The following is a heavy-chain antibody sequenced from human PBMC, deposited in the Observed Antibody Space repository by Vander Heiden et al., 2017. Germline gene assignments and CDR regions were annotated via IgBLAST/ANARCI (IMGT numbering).Heavy chain of an antibody. D-gene: IGHD6-13*01. V-gene: IGHV4-4*07. CDR2: VYVSGSA. J-gene: IGHJ4*02. CDR3: ARDRSSRWDKDYFDY. CDR1: GGSISSYY. Sequence: QVQLQESGPGLVKPSETLSLTCTVSGGSISSYYWSWIRQPAGKGLEWIGRVYVSGSADYNPSVRSRATMSVDASKTQFSLKLTSVTAADTAVYYCARDRSSRWDKDYFDYRGQGTLVTVSS.